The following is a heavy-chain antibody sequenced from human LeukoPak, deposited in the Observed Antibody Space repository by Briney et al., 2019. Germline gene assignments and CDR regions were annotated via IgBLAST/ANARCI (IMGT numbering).Heavy chain of an antibody. CDR3: ARDRDSSGLRDFDL. CDR2: IYYSGNT. V-gene: IGHV4-59*01. J-gene: IGHJ2*01. CDR1: GGSISSYY. Sequence: SETLSLTCTVSGGSISSYYWSWIRQPPGKRLEWIGYIYYSGNTNYNPSFKSRVSISIDTSKNQFSLQLSSVTTADTAVYYCARDRDSSGLRDFDLWGRGTLVTVSA. D-gene: IGHD3-22*01.